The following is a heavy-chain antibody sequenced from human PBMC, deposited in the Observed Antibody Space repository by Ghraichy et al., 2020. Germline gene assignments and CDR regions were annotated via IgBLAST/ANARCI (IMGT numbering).Heavy chain of an antibody. CDR1: GGSISSSNS. CDR3: ATRYGNGGNSSPGGFDY. Sequence: SETLSLTCAVSGGSISSSNSWSWVRQPSGKRLEWIGEIYHSGSTNYNPSLKSRVTISVDKSKNQFSLKLSSVTAADTAVYYCATRYGNGGNSSPGGFDYWGQGSLVTVAS. D-gene: IGHD4-23*01. V-gene: IGHV4-4*02. J-gene: IGHJ4*02. CDR2: IYHSGST.